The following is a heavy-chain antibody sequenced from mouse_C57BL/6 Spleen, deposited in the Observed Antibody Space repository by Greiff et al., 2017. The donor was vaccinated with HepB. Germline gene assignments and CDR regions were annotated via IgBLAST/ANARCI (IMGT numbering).Heavy chain of an antibody. J-gene: IGHJ2*01. Sequence: EVQLKQSGAELVRPGASVKLSCTASGFNIKDDYMHWVKQRPEQGLEWIGWIDPENGDTEYASKFQGKATITADTSSNTAYLQLSSLTSEDTAVYYCTKGGSSYPDYWGQGTTLTVSS. CDR1: GFNIKDDY. D-gene: IGHD1-1*01. CDR2: IDPENGDT. V-gene: IGHV14-4*01. CDR3: TKGGSSYPDY.